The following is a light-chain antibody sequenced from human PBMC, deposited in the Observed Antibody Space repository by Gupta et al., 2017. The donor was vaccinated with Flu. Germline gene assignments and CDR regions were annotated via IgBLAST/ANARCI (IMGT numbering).Light chain of an antibody. V-gene: IGKV1-39*01. CDR1: QSIIKY. CDR2: HAS. Sequence: PSSLSASVGDRVSNTCRASQSIIKYLNWYQQKPGKGPILLIYHASSLQSGVPAKFSGSGSGTDFTLTITSLQPEDSATYYCQQTYNTSWTFGQGTKVEIK. J-gene: IGKJ1*01. CDR3: QQTYNTSWT.